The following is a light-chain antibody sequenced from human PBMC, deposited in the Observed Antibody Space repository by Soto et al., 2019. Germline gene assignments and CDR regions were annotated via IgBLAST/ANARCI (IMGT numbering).Light chain of an antibody. Sequence: SYELTQPPSVSVAPGQTARITCEGNNIGSKSVHWYQQKPGQAPVLVVYDDSKRPSGIPERFSGSNSGNTATLTISGTQAMDEADYYCQAWDSSTVVFGGGTKLTVL. CDR1: NIGSKS. V-gene: IGLV3-21*02. CDR2: DDS. J-gene: IGLJ2*01. CDR3: QAWDSSTVV.